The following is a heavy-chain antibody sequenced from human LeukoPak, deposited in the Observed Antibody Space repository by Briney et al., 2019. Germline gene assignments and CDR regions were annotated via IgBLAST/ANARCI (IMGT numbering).Heavy chain of an antibody. CDR3: ARGEFRDYYYFYMDV. CDR2: ITSSNNYI. V-gene: IGHV3-21*01. J-gene: IGHJ6*03. Sequence: GGSLRLSCAASGFTFSSYSMNWVRQAPGKGLEWVSSITSSNNYIYYGDSVKGRFTISRDDAKNSLFLQMNSLRAEDTATYYCARGEFRDYYYFYMDVWGKGTTVTVSS. CDR1: GFTFSSYS. D-gene: IGHD2/OR15-2a*01.